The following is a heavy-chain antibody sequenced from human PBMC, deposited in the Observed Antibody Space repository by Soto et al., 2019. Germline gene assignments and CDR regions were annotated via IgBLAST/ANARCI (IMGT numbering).Heavy chain of an antibody. D-gene: IGHD2-15*01. V-gene: IGHV3-43D*04. J-gene: IGHJ6*01. CDR1: VCTFDDYA. Sequence: GGSLRLSCASSVCTFDDYAMHCVRESPGKCLEWVSLISWDGGSTYYADSVKGRFTISRDNSKNSLSLQMNSLRAEDTALYYCAKWGAGYCRGGSCYNYYGMDAWGQGTTV. CDR3: AKWGAGYCRGGSCYNYYGMDA. CDR2: ISWDGGST.